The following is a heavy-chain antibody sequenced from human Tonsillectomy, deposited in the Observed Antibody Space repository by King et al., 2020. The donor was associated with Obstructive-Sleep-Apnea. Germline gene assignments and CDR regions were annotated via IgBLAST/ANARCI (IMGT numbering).Heavy chain of an antibody. D-gene: IGHD6-19*01. Sequence: QVTLKESGPALVKPTQTLTLTCTFSGFSLSTGGMCVSWIRQPPGKALEWLARIDWDDDKYYNTSLKTRLTISKDTSKNQVVLTMTNMDPVDTATYYCARTTIVRGPIAVVGTAHFDYWGQGTLVTVSS. J-gene: IGHJ4*02. V-gene: IGHV2-70*15. CDR2: IDWDDDK. CDR1: GFSLSTGGMC. CDR3: ARTTIVRGPIAVVGTAHFDY.